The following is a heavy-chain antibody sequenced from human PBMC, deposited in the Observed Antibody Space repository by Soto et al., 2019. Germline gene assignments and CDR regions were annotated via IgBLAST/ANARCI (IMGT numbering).Heavy chain of an antibody. CDR3: ATSWTTLTTGFGF. Sequence: GGSLRLSCVASRFTFSNYAMHWYRQAPGKGLGWVAVISSDGSEKYYLDSVIDRFTISRDNSKNTLYLQMNNLRPEDTAMYYCATSWTTLTTGFGFWDQGALVAVSS. J-gene: IGHJ4*02. CDR2: ISSDGSEK. CDR1: RFTFSNYA. V-gene: IGHV3-30*03. D-gene: IGHD4-17*01.